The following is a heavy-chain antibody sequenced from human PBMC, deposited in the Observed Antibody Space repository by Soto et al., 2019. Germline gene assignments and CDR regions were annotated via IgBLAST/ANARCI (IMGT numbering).Heavy chain of an antibody. V-gene: IGHV5-51*01. J-gene: IGHJ6*02. CDR3: ARQRGKILSRKGPYGIDV. CDR2: IYPDDSDT. Sequence: PGESLKISCEGSGYTFSTSWLAWVRQMPGKGLEWMGIIYPDDSDTRYSPSFQGQVTFSADKSIRTAYLQWRSLKASDTAMYYCARQRGKILSRKGPYGIDVWGQGTPVTVSS. D-gene: IGHD2-15*01. CDR1: GYTFSTSW.